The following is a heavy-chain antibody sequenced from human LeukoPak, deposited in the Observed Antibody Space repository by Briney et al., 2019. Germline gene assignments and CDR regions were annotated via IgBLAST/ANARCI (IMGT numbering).Heavy chain of an antibody. D-gene: IGHD3-10*01. V-gene: IGHV3-23*01. Sequence: GGSLRLSCAASGFTFSSYAMSWVRQAPGEGVGWVSGISGSGGSTYYADSVKGRFTISRDNSKNTLYLQMNSLRAEDTAVYYCAKTTMVRGVDVNRFDPWGQGTLVTVSS. J-gene: IGHJ5*02. CDR2: ISGSGGST. CDR1: GFTFSSYA. CDR3: AKTTMVRGVDVNRFDP.